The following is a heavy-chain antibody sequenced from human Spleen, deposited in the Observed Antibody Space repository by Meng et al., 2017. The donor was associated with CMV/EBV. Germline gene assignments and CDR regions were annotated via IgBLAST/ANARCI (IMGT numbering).Heavy chain of an antibody. Sequence: GGSLRLSCAVSGFTFASYAMSWVRQAPGKGLEWVSGISATGDITCYADSVKGRFTISRDNTKNTLYLQMNSLRAEDTAVYYCAKSMDWGQGTLVTVSS. D-gene: IGHD2/OR15-2a*01. CDR3: AKSMD. CDR2: ISATGDIT. V-gene: IGHV3-23*01. CDR1: GFTFASYA. J-gene: IGHJ4*02.